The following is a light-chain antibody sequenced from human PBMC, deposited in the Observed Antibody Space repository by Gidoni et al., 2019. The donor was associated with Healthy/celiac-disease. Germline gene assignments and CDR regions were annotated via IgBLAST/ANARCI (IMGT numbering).Light chain of an antibody. CDR3: QKYNSAPRT. V-gene: IGKV1-27*01. J-gene: IGKJ1*01. CDR2: AAS. CDR1: QGISNH. Sequence: DIQLSQSPSSLSASAGDRVTITCRASQGISNHLAWYQQKPGKVPKLLIYAASTLQSGVPSRFSGSGSGTDFTLTISSLQPEDVATYYCQKYNSAPRTFGQGTKVDIK.